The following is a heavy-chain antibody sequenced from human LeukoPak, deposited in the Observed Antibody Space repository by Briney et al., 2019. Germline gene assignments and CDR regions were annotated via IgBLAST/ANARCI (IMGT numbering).Heavy chain of an antibody. CDR1: GYTFTSYA. V-gene: IGHV7-4-1*02. J-gene: IGHJ4*02. Sequence: PWASVRVSCKASGYTFTSYAMNWVRQAPGQGLEWMGWINTNTGNPTYAQGFTGRFVFSLDTSVSTAYLQISSLKAEDTAVYYCAREAESIVGAITQPAEDYWGQGTLVTVSS. CDR3: AREAESIVGAITQPAEDY. D-gene: IGHD1-26*01. CDR2: INTNTGNP.